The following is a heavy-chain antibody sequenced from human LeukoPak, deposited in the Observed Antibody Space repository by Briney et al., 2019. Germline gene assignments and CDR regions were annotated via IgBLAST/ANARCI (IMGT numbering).Heavy chain of an antibody. Sequence: LHISCNCSGYHFTSYGMGGVRQWPGKGLEGMGIIYPGDSDTRYSPSFQGQVTISADTSITTAYLQWSSLRASDTAMYYCARRSSYGDYSFDYWGQVTLVTVSS. CDR1: GYHFTSYG. D-gene: IGHD4-17*01. V-gene: IGHV5-51*01. J-gene: IGHJ4*02. CDR3: ARRSSYGDYSFDY. CDR2: IYPGDSDT.